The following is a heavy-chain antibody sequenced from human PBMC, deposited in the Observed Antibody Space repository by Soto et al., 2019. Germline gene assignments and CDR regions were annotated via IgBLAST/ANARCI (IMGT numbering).Heavy chain of an antibody. CDR3: ARAEYSYGYGY. CDR2: INPNSGGT. Sequence: SAKLSCKASGYSFTGYYMRWVRQAPGQGLEWMGWINPNSGGTNYAQKFQGRVTMTRDTSISTAYMELSRLRSDDTAVYYCARAEYSYGYGYWGQGPLVTVSS. V-gene: IGHV1-2*02. CDR1: GYSFTGYY. J-gene: IGHJ4*02. D-gene: IGHD5-18*01.